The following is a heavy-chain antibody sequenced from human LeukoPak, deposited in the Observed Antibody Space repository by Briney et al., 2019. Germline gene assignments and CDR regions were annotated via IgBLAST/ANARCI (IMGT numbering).Heavy chain of an antibody. CDR3: TTDQYYDFWSGYYTRPDY. CDR1: GFTFSNAW. CDR2: LKSKTDGGTT. V-gene: IGHV3-15*01. D-gene: IGHD3-3*01. J-gene: IGHJ4*02. Sequence: GGSLRLSCAASGFTFSNAWMSWVRQAPGKGWEWVGRLKSKTDGGTTNYAAPVKGRFTISRDDTKNTMYMQMNSLKTEDTAVYYCTTDQYYDFWSGYYTRPDYWGQGTLVTVSS.